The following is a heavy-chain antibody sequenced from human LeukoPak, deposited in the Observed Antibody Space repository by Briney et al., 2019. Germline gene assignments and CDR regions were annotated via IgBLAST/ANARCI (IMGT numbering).Heavy chain of an antibody. CDR1: GFTFRDFA. Sequence: RGSLRLSWAASGFTFRDFASHWVRQAPGKGLEWVAVISYDGTAEHYADSVKGRVTISRDNSNNTLYLQMSSLRTEDTAVYYCARPQAYCSSTSCYRPFDYWGQGTLVTVSS. J-gene: IGHJ4*02. CDR3: ARPQAYCSSTSCYRPFDY. CDR2: ISYDGTAE. V-gene: IGHV3-30*15. D-gene: IGHD2-2*02.